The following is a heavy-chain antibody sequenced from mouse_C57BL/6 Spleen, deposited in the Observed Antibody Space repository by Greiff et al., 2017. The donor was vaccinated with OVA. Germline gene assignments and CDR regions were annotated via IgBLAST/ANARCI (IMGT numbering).Heavy chain of an antibody. Sequence: QVQLQQPGAELVMPGASVKLSCKASGYTFTSYWMHWVKQRPGQGLEWIGEIDPSDSYTNYNQKFKGKSTLTVDKSSSTAYMQLSSLTSEDSAVYYWARTHGYGGDWYFDVWGTGTTVTVSS. D-gene: IGHD2-2*01. CDR3: ARTHGYGGDWYFDV. CDR2: IDPSDSYT. CDR1: GYTFTSYW. J-gene: IGHJ1*03. V-gene: IGHV1-69*01.